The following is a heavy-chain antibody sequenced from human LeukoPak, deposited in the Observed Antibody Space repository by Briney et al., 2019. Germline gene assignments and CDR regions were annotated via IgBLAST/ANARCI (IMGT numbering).Heavy chain of an antibody. Sequence: PGGSLRLSCAASGFTFSSYWMHWVRQAPGKGLVWVSRINSDGSSTSYADSVKGRFTISRDNAKNTLYLQMNNLRAEDTAVYYCARVGYYDFWSGYSFYYYYGMDVWGQGTTVTVSS. CDR1: GFTFSSYW. V-gene: IGHV3-74*01. CDR3: ARVGYYDFWSGYSFYYYYGMDV. J-gene: IGHJ6*02. D-gene: IGHD3-3*01. CDR2: INSDGSST.